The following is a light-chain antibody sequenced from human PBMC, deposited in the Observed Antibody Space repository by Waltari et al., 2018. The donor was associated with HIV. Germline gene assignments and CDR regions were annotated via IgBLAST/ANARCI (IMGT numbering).Light chain of an antibody. CDR2: QDT. Sequence: SYELTQTPSVSVSPGQTASITCSGDKLGDKYASWYQQKPGQSPVLVIYQDTNRASGIPERFSGSNSGNTATLTISGTQATDDADYYCQAWDIITAGVVFGGGTKLTVL. CDR3: QAWDIITAGVV. J-gene: IGLJ2*01. CDR1: KLGDKY. V-gene: IGLV3-1*01.